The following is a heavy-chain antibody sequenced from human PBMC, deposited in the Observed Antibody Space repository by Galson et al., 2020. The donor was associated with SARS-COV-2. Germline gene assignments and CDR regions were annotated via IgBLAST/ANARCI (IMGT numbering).Heavy chain of an antibody. V-gene: IGHV4-34*01. D-gene: IGHD2-15*01. J-gene: IGHJ6*02. CDR2: INYSGNT. CDR3: ARGPVRCSGGACYEVPYYYNGMDV. CDR1: GGSFSGSH. Sequence: PSETLSLTCAVYGGSFSGSHWTWIRHSPGKGLEWIGEINYSGNTNYNPSLKSRVTISIDTSKDQFSLKLSPVTAADTAVYYCARGPVRCSGGACYEVPYYYNGMDVWGQGTTVTVSS.